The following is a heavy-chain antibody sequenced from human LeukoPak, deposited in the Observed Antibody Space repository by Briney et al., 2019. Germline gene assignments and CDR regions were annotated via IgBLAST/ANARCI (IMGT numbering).Heavy chain of an antibody. V-gene: IGHV1-2*02. CDR3: ACPGVVSSHIGYFDY. Sequence: GASVKVSCKASGYTFTGYYMHWARQAPGQGLEWMGWINPNSGGTNYAQKFQGRVTMTRDTSISTAYMELSRLRSDDTAVYYRACPGVVSSHIGYFDYWGQGTLVTVSS. J-gene: IGHJ4*02. CDR2: INPNSGGT. D-gene: IGHD3-3*01. CDR1: GYTFTGYY.